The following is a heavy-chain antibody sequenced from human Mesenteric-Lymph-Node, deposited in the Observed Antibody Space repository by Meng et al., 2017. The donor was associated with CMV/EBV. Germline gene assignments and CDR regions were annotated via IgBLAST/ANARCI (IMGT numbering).Heavy chain of an antibody. Sequence: GGSLRLSCAASGFSFSSHWMHWVRQPPGKGLVWVSRINGHGSNSIHADSVKGRFTISRDNAKNSLYLQMNSLRAEDTAVYYCARVRVSVGYSIGYWGQGTLVTVSS. CDR2: INGHGSNS. V-gene: IGHV3-74*01. D-gene: IGHD3-22*01. CDR3: ARVRVSVGYSIGY. CDR1: GFSFSSHW. J-gene: IGHJ4*02.